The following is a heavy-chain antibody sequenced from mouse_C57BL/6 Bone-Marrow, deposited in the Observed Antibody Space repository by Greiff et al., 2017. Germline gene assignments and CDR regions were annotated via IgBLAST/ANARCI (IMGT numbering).Heavy chain of an antibody. Sequence: VQLQQPGAELVMPGASVKLSCKASGYTFTSYWMHWVKQRPGQGLEWIGEIDPSDSYTNYNQTFTGKSTLTVDKSSSTAYMQLSSLTSEDSAVYYCAREGGYDYDVTWFAYWGQGTLVTVSA. V-gene: IGHV1-69*01. CDR2: IDPSDSYT. J-gene: IGHJ3*01. CDR3: AREGGYDYDVTWFAY. D-gene: IGHD2-4*01. CDR1: GYTFTSYW.